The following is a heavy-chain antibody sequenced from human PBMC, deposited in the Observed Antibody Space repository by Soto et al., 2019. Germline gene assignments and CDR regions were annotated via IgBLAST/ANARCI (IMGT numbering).Heavy chain of an antibody. CDR2: INAGNGNT. V-gene: IGHV1-3*01. Sequence: GASVKGSCKASGYTLTSYAMHWVRQAPGQRLEWMGWINAGNGNTKYSQKFQGRVTITRDTSASTAYMELSSLRSEDTAVYYCARAGVRNWNYVPEYYFDYWGQGTLVTVSS. J-gene: IGHJ4*02. D-gene: IGHD1-7*01. CDR3: ARAGVRNWNYVPEYYFDY. CDR1: GYTLTSYA.